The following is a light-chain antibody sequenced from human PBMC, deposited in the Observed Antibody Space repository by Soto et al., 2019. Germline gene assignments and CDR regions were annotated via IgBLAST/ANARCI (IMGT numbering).Light chain of an antibody. Sequence: QSVLTQPPSASGTPGQRVTISCSGSNSNIGSRTLNWYQQLPGTAPKLLIYTDNQRPSGVPDRFSDSKSGTSASLAISGLQSEDEADYYCAAWDDSLNTWVFGGGTKVTVL. CDR2: TDN. CDR1: NSNIGSRT. V-gene: IGLV1-44*01. CDR3: AAWDDSLNTWV. J-gene: IGLJ3*02.